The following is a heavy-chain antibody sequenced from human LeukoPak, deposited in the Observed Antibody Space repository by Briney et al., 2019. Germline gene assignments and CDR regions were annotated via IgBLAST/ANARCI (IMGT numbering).Heavy chain of an antibody. CDR1: GGTFSSYA. V-gene: IGHV1-18*01. D-gene: IGHD2-15*01. J-gene: IGHJ4*02. CDR3: ARKLGYCSGGSCYLCDY. CDR2: ISAYNGNT. Sequence: ASVKVSCKASGGTFSSYAISWVRQAPGQGLEWMGWISAYNGNTNYAQKLQGRVTMTTDTSTSTAYMELRSLRSDDTAVYYCARKLGYCSGGSCYLCDYWGQGTLVTVSS.